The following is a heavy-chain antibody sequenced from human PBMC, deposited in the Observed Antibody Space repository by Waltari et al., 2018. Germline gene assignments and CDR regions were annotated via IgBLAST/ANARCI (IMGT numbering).Heavy chain of an antibody. J-gene: IGHJ4*02. V-gene: IGHV4-59*11. Sequence: QVQLQGSGPGLVKPSETLSLTCTVSGASITGHYWGWIRQPPGKGLEWIGHIDYNGNTDYNPSLKSRVTISVDTSKNQFSLKLSSVTAADTAVYYCAREIYGGNSRPYDYWGQGTLVTVSS. CDR3: AREIYGGNSRPYDY. CDR2: IDYNGNT. CDR1: GASITGHY. D-gene: IGHD4-17*01.